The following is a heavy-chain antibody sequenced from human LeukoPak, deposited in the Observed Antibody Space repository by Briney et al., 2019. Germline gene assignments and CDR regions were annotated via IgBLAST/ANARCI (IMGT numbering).Heavy chain of an antibody. J-gene: IGHJ4*02. D-gene: IGHD3-10*01. CDR1: GFTFSSYG. CDR3: AREGPYGSGSRYFDY. Sequence: AGGSLRLSCAASGFTFSSYGMHWVRQAPGKGPEWVAFIRYDGSNKYYADSVKGRFTISRDNSKNTLYLQMNSLRAEDTAVYYCAREGPYGSGSRYFDYWGQGTLVTVSS. CDR2: IRYDGSNK. V-gene: IGHV3-30*02.